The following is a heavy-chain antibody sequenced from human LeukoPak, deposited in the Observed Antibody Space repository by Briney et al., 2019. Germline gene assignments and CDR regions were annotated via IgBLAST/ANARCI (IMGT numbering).Heavy chain of an antibody. Sequence: KPSETLSLTCAVSGYSIRSGDYWGWIRQSPGKGLEWIGSIYHSGSTHYNPPLKSRVTISVDTSKNQFSLMLSSVTAADTAVYYCARNRSLTTTPGFDHWGQGTLVTVSS. CDR2: IYHSGST. D-gene: IGHD4-11*01. CDR3: ARNRSLTTTPGFDH. J-gene: IGHJ4*02. CDR1: GYSIRSGDY. V-gene: IGHV4-38-2*01.